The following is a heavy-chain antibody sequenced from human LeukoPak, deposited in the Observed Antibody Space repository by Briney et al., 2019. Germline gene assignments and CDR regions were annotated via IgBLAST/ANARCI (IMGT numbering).Heavy chain of an antibody. V-gene: IGHV4-61*02. CDR3: ARGRRYYYDSSGYYYGLRD. D-gene: IGHD3-22*01. J-gene: IGHJ4*02. CDR1: GGSISSGTYY. CDR2: IYTSGST. Sequence: SETLSLTCTVSGGSISSGTYYWSWIRQTAGKGLEWIGRIYTSGSTNYNPSLKSRVTISVDTSKNQFSLKLSSVTAADTAVYYCARGRRYYYDSSGYYYGLRDRGQGTLVTVSS.